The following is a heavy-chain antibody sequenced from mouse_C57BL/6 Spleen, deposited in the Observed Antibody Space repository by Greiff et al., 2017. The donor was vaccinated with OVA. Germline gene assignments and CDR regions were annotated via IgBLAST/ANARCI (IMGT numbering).Heavy chain of an antibody. J-gene: IGHJ1*03. V-gene: IGHV5-4*01. Sequence: EVKLMEPGGGLVKPGGSLKLSCAASGFTFSSYAMSWVRQTPEQRLEWVATISAGGSYTSYPDNVKGRFTFSRDNAKNNLYLQMSHLKSEDTSMYYCARDDYGSRRYFDVWGTGTTVTVSS. CDR3: ARDDYGSRRYFDV. D-gene: IGHD1-1*01. CDR1: GFTFSSYA. CDR2: ISAGGSYT.